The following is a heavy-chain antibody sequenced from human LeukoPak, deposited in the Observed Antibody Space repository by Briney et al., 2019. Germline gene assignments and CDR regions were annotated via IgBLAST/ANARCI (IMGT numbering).Heavy chain of an antibody. D-gene: IGHD3-3*01. CDR3: ARSSPPAYYDFWNGYLDY. CDR1: AYSFTTYY. V-gene: IGHV1-46*01. J-gene: IGHJ4*02. Sequence: GASVKVSCNASAYSFTTYYMHWVRQAPGQGLEWMGIINPTGGVTAYAQKFQGRVIMTRDTSTSTVYIELSSLRSEDTAVYYCARSSPPAYYDFWNGYLDYWGQGTLVTVSS. CDR2: INPTGGVT.